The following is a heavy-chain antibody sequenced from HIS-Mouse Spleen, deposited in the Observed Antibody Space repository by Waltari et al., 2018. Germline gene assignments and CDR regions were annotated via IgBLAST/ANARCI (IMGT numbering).Heavy chain of an antibody. V-gene: IGHV4-39*07. CDR3: AREIPYSSSWYDWYFDL. J-gene: IGHJ2*01. CDR1: GGSISSSSYY. D-gene: IGHD6-13*01. CDR2: IYYSEST. Sequence: QLQLQESGPGLVKPSETLSLTCTVSGGSISSSSYYWGWIRQPPGKGLGWIGSIYYSESTYSNPSLKSRVTISVDTSKNQFSLKLSSVTAADTAVYYCAREIPYSSSWYDWYFDLWGRGTLVTVSS.